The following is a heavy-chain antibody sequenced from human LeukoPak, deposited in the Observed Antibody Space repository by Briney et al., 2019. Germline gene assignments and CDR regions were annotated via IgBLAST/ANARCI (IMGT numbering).Heavy chain of an antibody. CDR3: ARLYYDSRGYYWFDR. V-gene: IGHV4-39*01. CDR2: IYHSGST. Sequence: SETLSLTCTVSGGSIISTSFYWGWIRQPPGKGLAWLGSIYHSGSTYDNPSLKSRVTISVDRSKNQFSLKLSSMTAADTAVYYCARLYYDSRGYYWFDRWGQGTLVTVSS. J-gene: IGHJ5*02. D-gene: IGHD3-22*01. CDR1: GGSIISTSFY.